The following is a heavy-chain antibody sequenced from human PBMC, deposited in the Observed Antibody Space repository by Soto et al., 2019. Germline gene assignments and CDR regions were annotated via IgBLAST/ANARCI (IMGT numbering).Heavy chain of an antibody. Sequence: PGGSLRLSCAASGFTVSSNYMTRVRQAPGKGLEWVSIIYSDGRTNYADSVKGRFTISRDNSKNTVHLQMTSLSADDTAVYYCAREISAGFAEPWLDPWGQGTLVTVSS. J-gene: IGHJ5*02. CDR2: IYSDGRT. D-gene: IGHD3-10*01. CDR3: AREISAGFAEPWLDP. V-gene: IGHV3-53*01. CDR1: GFTVSSNY.